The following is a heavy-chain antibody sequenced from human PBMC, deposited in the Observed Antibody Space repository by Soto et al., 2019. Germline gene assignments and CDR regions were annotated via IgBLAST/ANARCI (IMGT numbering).Heavy chain of an antibody. CDR3: ARDVSFNGGTFDY. Sequence: QVQLVQSGAEVKKPGSSVKVSCKASGGTFSSYTISWVRQAPGQGLEWMGRIIPILGIANYAQKFQGRVTITADKSTSTAYMELSSLRSEDTAVYYCARDVSFNGGTFDYWGQGTLVTVSS. V-gene: IGHV1-69*08. CDR2: IIPILGIA. CDR1: GGTFSSYT. D-gene: IGHD3-3*02. J-gene: IGHJ4*02.